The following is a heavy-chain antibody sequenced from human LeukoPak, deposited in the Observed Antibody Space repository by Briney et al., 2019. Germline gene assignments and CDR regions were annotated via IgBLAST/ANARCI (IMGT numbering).Heavy chain of an antibody. J-gene: IGHJ5*02. Sequence: PSETLSLTRTVSGGSISSNTYYWGWIRRPPGKGLEWIGNIHYSGSTYYNPSLKSRVTISVDTSKNQFSLNLSSLTAADTAVYYCATSDTVSTYNWFDPWGQGTLVTVSS. D-gene: IGHD5/OR15-5a*01. CDR3: ATSDTVSTYNWFDP. V-gene: IGHV4-39*01. CDR1: GGSISSNTYY. CDR2: IHYSGST.